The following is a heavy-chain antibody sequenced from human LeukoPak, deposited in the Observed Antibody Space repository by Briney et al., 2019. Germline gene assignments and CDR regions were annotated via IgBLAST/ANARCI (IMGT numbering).Heavy chain of an antibody. CDR3: ARDHVVVVVAATPQDYYYYGMDV. CDR2: INHSGST. Sequence: SETLSLTCAVYGGSFSGYYWSWIRQPPGKGLEWIGEINHSGSTNYNPSLKSRVTISVDTSKNQFSLKLSSVTAADTAVYYCARDHVVVVVAATPQDYYYYGMDVWGQGTTVTVSS. J-gene: IGHJ6*02. V-gene: IGHV4-34*01. D-gene: IGHD2-15*01. CDR1: GGSFSGYY.